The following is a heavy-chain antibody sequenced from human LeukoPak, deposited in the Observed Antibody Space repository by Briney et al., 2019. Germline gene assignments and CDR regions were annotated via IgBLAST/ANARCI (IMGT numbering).Heavy chain of an antibody. Sequence: PGGSPRLSCAASGFTFSFYWMSWVRQAPGKGLEWVANIKQDGSEIYYVDSVKGRFTISRDNAKNSLYLQMNSLRAEDTAVYYCARGGRTVFDYWGQGTLVTVSS. CDR2: IKQDGSEI. CDR1: GFTFSFYW. V-gene: IGHV3-7*05. CDR3: ARGGRTVFDY. J-gene: IGHJ4*02. D-gene: IGHD1-14*01.